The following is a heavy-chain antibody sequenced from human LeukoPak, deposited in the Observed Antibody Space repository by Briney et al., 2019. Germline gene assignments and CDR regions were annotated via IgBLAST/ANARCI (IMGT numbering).Heavy chain of an antibody. CDR3: ARDFRGDSSGYYQYYFDY. CDR2: INPNSGST. CDR1: GYTFTGYY. Sequence: ASVKVSCKASGYTFTGYYMHWVRQAPGRGLEWMGWINPNSGSTSYAQKLQGRVTMTRDMSTSTVYMELSSLRSEDTAVYYCARDFRGDSSGYYQYYFDYWGQGTLVTVSS. V-gene: IGHV1-46*01. J-gene: IGHJ4*02. D-gene: IGHD3-22*01.